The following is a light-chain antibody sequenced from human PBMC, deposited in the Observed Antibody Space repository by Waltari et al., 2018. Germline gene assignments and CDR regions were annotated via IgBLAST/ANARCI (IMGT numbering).Light chain of an antibody. CDR2: DVS. CDR1: SRDVGFYNY. CDR3: NSYAGSSSWV. Sequence: QSALTQPASVSGSPGQSISISCPGTSRDVGFYNYVSWYQQHPGKAPKLMIYDVSERPSGVSNRFSGSKSGNTASLTISGLQAEDEADYYCNSYAGSSSWVFGGGTKLTVL. V-gene: IGLV2-14*01. J-gene: IGLJ3*02.